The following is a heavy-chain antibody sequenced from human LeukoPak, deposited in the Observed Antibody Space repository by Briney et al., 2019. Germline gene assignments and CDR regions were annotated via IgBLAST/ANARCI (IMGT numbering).Heavy chain of an antibody. V-gene: IGHV1-69*01. Sequence: SVKVSCKASGGTFSSYAISWVRQAPGQGLEWMGGIIPIFGTANYAQKFQGRVTITADESTSTAYMELSSLRSEDTAVYYCARVLGDSSGYGAFDIWGQGTMVTVSS. D-gene: IGHD3-22*01. CDR2: IIPIFGTA. J-gene: IGHJ3*02. CDR1: GGTFSSYA. CDR3: ARVLGDSSGYGAFDI.